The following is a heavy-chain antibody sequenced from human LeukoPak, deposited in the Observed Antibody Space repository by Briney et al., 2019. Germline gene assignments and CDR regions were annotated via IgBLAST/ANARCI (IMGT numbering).Heavy chain of an antibody. V-gene: IGHV3-23*01. Sequence: PGGSLRLSCAASGFTLSTHPMSLVRQAPGKGLEWVSSIDTSGGATFYADSVKGRFTISRDNSKNTLYLQLNSLRAEDTAVYYCARITSGYWGQGTLVTVSS. CDR2: IDTSGGAT. CDR1: GFTLSTHP. CDR3: ARITSGY. J-gene: IGHJ4*02.